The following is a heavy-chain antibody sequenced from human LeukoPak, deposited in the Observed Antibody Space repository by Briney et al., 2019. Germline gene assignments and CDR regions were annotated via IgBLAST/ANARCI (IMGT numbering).Heavy chain of an antibody. CDR2: IWYDGSNK. CDR1: GFTFSSYG. D-gene: IGHD3-10*01. CDR3: ARDRNMVRGVSRGYNWFDP. V-gene: IGHV3-33*01. Sequence: GGSLRLSCAASGFTFSSYGMHWVRQAPGKGLEWVAVIWYDGSNKYYADSVKGQFTISRDNSKNTLYLQMNSLRAEDTAVYYCARDRNMVRGVSRGYNWFDPWGQGTLVTVSS. J-gene: IGHJ5*02.